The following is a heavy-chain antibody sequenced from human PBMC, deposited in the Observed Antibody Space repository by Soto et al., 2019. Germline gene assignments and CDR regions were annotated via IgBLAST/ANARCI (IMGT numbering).Heavy chain of an antibody. J-gene: IGHJ6*02. CDR3: AKDSYYYDSSGYYPNYYYYGMDV. D-gene: IGHD3-22*01. Sequence: PVGSLRLSCAASGFTFSSYGMHWVRQAPGKGLEWVAVISYDGSNKYYADSVKGRFTISRDNSKNTLYLQMNSLRAEDTAVYYCAKDSYYYDSSGYYPNYYYYGMDVWGQGTTVTVS. V-gene: IGHV3-30*18. CDR2: ISYDGSNK. CDR1: GFTFSSYG.